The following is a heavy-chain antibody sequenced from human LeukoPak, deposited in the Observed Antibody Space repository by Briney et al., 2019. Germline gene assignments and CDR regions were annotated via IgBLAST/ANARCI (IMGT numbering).Heavy chain of an antibody. CDR2: IYYSGST. CDR1: GGSISSGGYY. J-gene: IGHJ4*02. D-gene: IGHD3-16*02. CDR3: AREARLGELSIL. Sequence: SQTLSLTCTVPGGSISSGGYYWSWIRQHPGKGLEWIGYIYYSGSTYYNPSLKSRVTISVDTSKNQFSLKLSSVTAADTAVYYRAREARLGELSILWGQGTLVTVSS. V-gene: IGHV4-31*03.